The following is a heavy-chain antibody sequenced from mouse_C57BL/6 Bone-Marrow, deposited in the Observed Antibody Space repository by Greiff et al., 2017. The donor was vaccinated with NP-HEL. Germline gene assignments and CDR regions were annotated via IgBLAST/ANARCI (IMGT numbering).Heavy chain of an antibody. V-gene: IGHV3-6*01. CDR1: GYSITSGYY. CDR2: ISYDGSN. Sequence: EVQLVESGPGLVKPSQSLSLTCSVTGYSITSGYYWNWIRQFPGNKLEWMGYISYDGSNNYNPSLKNRISITRDTSKNQFFLKLNSLTTEDTATYYCARDLDYDVSYWGQGTTLTVSS. J-gene: IGHJ2*01. CDR3: ARDLDYDVSY. D-gene: IGHD2-4*01.